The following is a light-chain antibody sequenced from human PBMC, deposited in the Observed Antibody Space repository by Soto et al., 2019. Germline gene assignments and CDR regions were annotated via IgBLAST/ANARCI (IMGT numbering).Light chain of an antibody. CDR3: LQHDTYPRT. J-gene: IGKJ1*01. V-gene: IGKV1-5*03. CDR2: KAS. Sequence: DIQMTQSPSTLSASVGDRVTITCRASQSISSWLAWYQQKPGKAPKLLIYKASSLESGVPSRFSGSGSGTEFTLTITSLQPEDFATYYCLQHDTYPRTFGQGTKVDIK. CDR1: QSISSW.